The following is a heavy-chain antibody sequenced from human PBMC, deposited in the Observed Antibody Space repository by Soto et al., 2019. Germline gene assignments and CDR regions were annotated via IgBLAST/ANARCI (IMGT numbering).Heavy chain of an antibody. CDR1: GFTFSNYA. CDR2: ISGRGGST. D-gene: IGHD1-26*01. Sequence: EVQLLASGGGLVQPGGSLRLSCAASGFTFSNYAMNWVRQAPGKVLDWVSAISGRGGSTYYADSVKGRFTISRDNYKNTPYLQMSVRGDEDTAEYCCPKGPLGSVYYLNYWGQGTLGTFAS. J-gene: IGHJ4*02. V-gene: IGHV3-23*01. CDR3: PKGPLGSVYYLNY.